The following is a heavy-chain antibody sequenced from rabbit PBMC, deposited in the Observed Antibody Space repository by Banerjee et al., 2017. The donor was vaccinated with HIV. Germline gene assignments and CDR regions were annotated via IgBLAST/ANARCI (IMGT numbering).Heavy chain of an antibody. D-gene: IGHD4-1*01. CDR1: GFSFSSSYY. V-gene: IGHV1S45*01. Sequence: QEQLEESGGDLVKPEGSLTLTCTASGFSFSSSYYMCWVRQAPGKGLEWIGCIYTGSSGSTYHASWAKGRFTISKTSSTTVTLQMTSLTAADTATYFCARDLAGVIGWNFGLWGQGTSSPS. CDR2: IYTGSSGST. J-gene: IGHJ6*01. CDR3: ARDLAGVIGWNFGL.